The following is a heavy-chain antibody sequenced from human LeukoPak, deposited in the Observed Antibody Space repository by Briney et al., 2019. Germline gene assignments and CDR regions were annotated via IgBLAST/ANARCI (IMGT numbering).Heavy chain of an antibody. D-gene: IGHD1-26*01. V-gene: IGHV3-74*01. J-gene: IGHJ4*02. Sequence: GGSLRLSCAASGFTFSSYAMHWVRQAPGKGLVWVSRITNDGSSTSYADSVKGRFSISRDNAKNTLYLQMNSLRAEDTAVYYCAQGGSPGAFDYWGQGTLVIVSS. CDR1: GFTFSSYA. CDR3: AQGGSPGAFDY. CDR2: ITNDGSST.